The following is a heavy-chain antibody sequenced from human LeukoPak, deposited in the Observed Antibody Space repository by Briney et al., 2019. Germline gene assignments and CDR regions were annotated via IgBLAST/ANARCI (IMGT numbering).Heavy chain of an antibody. CDR1: GASISSSNYY. V-gene: IGHV4-39*01. CDR3: ARRLSGPLDY. D-gene: IGHD3-16*01. J-gene: IGHJ4*02. CDR2: IYYSGST. Sequence: PPETLSLTCTVPGASISSSNYYWGWIRHPPGKGLEWIGSIYYSGSTYYNPSLKSRVTISVDTSKNQFSLKLSSVTAADTAVYYCARRLSGPLDYWGQGTLVTVSS.